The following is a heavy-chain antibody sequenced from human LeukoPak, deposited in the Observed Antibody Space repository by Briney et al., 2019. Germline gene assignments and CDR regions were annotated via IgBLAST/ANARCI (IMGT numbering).Heavy chain of an antibody. CDR1: GGSISSGSYY. V-gene: IGHV4-61*02. CDR3: ARRPIQLWLRAKGMDHAFDI. D-gene: IGHD5-18*01. CDR2: IYTSGST. Sequence: SETLSLTCTVSGGSISSGSYYWSWIRQPAGKGLEWIGRIYTSGSTNYNPSLKSRVTISVDTSKNQFSLKLSSVTAADTAVYYCARRPIQLWLRAKGMDHAFDIWGQGTMVTVSS. J-gene: IGHJ3*02.